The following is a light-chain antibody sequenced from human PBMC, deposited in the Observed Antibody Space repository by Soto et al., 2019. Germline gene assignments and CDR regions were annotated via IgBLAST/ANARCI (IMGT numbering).Light chain of an antibody. CDR1: QSISSSY. J-gene: IGKJ4*01. V-gene: IGKV3-20*01. Sequence: EIVLTQSPGTLSLSPGERATLSCRASQSISSSYIAWYQQKPGQAPRLLIYGASSRATGIADRFSGSGSGTDFTLTISRLEPEDFAVYYCQQYGSSPPVTFGGGTQVEIK. CDR3: QQYGSSPPVT. CDR2: GAS.